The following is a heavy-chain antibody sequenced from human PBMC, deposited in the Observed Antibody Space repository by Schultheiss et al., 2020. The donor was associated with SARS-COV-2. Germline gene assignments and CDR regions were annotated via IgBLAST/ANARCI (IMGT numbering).Heavy chain of an antibody. CDR2: IYYSGST. Sequence: SETLSLTCTVSGGSISSYYWSWIRQPPGKGLEWIGYIYYSGSTNYNPSLKSRVTISVDTSKNQFSLKLSSVTAADTAVYYCAREVLGYGRQFDYWGQGTLVTVSS. V-gene: IGHV4-59*12. J-gene: IGHJ4*02. CDR3: AREVLGYGRQFDY. D-gene: IGHD4-17*01. CDR1: GGSISSYY.